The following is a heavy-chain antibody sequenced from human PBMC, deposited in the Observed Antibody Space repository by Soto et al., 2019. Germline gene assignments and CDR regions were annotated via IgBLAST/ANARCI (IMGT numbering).Heavy chain of an antibody. D-gene: IGHD6-13*01. J-gene: IGHJ6*02. V-gene: IGHV3-30*18. CDR2: ISYDGSNK. Sequence: GGSLRLSCAASGFTFSSYGMHWVRQAPGKGLEWVAVISYDGSNKYYADSVKGRFTISRDNSKNTLYLQMNSLRAEDTAVYYYAKDKSGAAGTYGYDYYGMDVWGQGTTVTVSS. CDR3: AKDKSGAAGTYGYDYYGMDV. CDR1: GFTFSSYG.